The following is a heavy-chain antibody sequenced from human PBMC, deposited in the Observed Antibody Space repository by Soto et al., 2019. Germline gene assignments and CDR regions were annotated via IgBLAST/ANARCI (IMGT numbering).Heavy chain of an antibody. CDR2: INSDGSST. D-gene: IGHD6-19*01. V-gene: IGHV3-74*01. J-gene: IGHJ5*01. CDR1: GFTFSSYW. CDR3: TRDPAPSGWFDY. Sequence: GGSLRLSCAASGFTFSSYWMHWVRQAPGKGLVWVSRINSDGSSTTYADSVRGRFTISRDNAKNTLYLQMDSLRGEDTAVYYCTRDPAPSGWFDYWGQGTLVTVSS.